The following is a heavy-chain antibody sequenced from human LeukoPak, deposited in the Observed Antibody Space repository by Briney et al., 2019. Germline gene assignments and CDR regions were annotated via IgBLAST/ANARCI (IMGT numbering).Heavy chain of an antibody. CDR1: GGSISSYC. Sequence: SETLSLTCTVSGGSISSYCWSWVRQSPGKGLEWVGYIFTSGRTDYNPSLKSRVTMSVDTSKNQLSMELRFLTAADTAVYYCATSHDVKTAPYDLWGQGTLVTVSS. D-gene: IGHD2-21*01. CDR2: IFTSGRT. V-gene: IGHV4-4*09. J-gene: IGHJ5*02. CDR3: ATSHDVKTAPYDL.